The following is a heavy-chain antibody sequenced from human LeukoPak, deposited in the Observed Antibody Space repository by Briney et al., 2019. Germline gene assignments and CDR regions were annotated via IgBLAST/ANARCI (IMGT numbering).Heavy chain of an antibody. CDR3: ARHVDTVMANYWYFDL. D-gene: IGHD5-18*01. CDR1: GGSISSGGYS. J-gene: IGHJ2*01. CDR2: IYHSGST. Sequence: SQTLSLTCAVSGGSISSGGYSWSWTRQPPGKGLEWIGYIYHSGSTYYNPSLKSRVTISVDRSKNQFSLKLSSVTAADTAVYYCARHVDTVMANYWYFDLWGRGTLVTVSS. V-gene: IGHV4-30-2*01.